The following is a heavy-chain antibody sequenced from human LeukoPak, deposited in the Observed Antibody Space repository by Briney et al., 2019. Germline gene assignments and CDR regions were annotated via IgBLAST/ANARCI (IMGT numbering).Heavy chain of an antibody. CDR3: AREGGEWELLRTFDY. Sequence: PGGSLRLSCAASGFTFHDYAMHWVRQAPGKGLEWVSLISWDGGSTYYADSVKGRFTISRDNAKNSLYLQMNSLRAEDTAVYYCAREGGEWELLRTFDYWGQGTLVTVSS. CDR2: ISWDGGST. CDR1: GFTFHDYA. V-gene: IGHV3-43D*03. J-gene: IGHJ4*02. D-gene: IGHD1-26*01.